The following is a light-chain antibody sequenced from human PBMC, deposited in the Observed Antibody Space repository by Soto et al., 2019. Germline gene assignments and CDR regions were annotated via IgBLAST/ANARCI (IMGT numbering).Light chain of an antibody. CDR1: SSDVGAYNH. Sequence: QSALTQPASVSGSPGQSITISCTGTSSDVGAYNHVSWYQHHPGKAPKLMIYDVSKRPSGVPDRFSGSKSGNTASLTISGLQSEDEADYYCCSYAGSYTFGVFGGGTQLTVL. V-gene: IGLV2-11*01. CDR3: CSYAGSYTFGV. J-gene: IGLJ3*02. CDR2: DVS.